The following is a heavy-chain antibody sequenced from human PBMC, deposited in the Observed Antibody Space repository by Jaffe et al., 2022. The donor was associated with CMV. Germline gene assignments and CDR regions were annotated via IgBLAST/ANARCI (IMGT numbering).Heavy chain of an antibody. D-gene: IGHD3-3*01. CDR1: GYTFTSYY. CDR3: ARDFYVGVVQRAYYYYGMDV. V-gene: IGHV1-46*01. Sequence: QVQLVQSGAEVKKPGASVKVSCKASGYTFTSYYMHWVRQAPGQGLEWMGIINPSGGSTSYAQKFQGRVTMTRDTSTSTVYMELSSLRSEDTAVYYCARDFYVGVVQRAYYYYGMDVWGQGTTVTVSS. CDR2: INPSGGST. J-gene: IGHJ6*02.